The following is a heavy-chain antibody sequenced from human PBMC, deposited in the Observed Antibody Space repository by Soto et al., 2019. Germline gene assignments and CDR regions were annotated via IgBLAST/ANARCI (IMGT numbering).Heavy chain of an antibody. CDR2: ISAYNGNT. Sequence: AASVKVSCKASGYTFTSYGISWVRQAPGQGLEWMGWISAYNGNTNYAQKLQGRVTMTTDTSTSTAYMELRSLRSDDTAVYYCARDLRVWAVAGHNWFDPWGQGTLVTVSS. CDR3: ARDLRVWAVAGHNWFDP. D-gene: IGHD6-19*01. J-gene: IGHJ5*02. CDR1: GYTFTSYG. V-gene: IGHV1-18*04.